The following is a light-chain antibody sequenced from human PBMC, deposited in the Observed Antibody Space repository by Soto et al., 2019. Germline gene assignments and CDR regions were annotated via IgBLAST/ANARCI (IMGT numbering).Light chain of an antibody. J-gene: IGKJ5*01. CDR1: QSVTSNY. CDR3: QHYNNWPIT. Sequence: EIVLTQSPGTLSLSPGESATLSCRASQSVTSNYLAWFQQRPGQAPRLLIYGASIRATGIPDTFSGSGSGTDFTLTISRLEPEDFAVYYCQHYNNWPITFGQGTRLEIK. CDR2: GAS. V-gene: IGKV3-20*01.